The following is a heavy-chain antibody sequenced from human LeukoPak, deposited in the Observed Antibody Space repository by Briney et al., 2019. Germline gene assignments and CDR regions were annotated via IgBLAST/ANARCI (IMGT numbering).Heavy chain of an antibody. J-gene: IGHJ4*02. V-gene: IGHV3-23*01. CDR2: ISGSGGST. CDR3: AKYLGINGYFDY. D-gene: IGHD3-22*01. CDR1: RFTFSSYA. Sequence: GGSLRLSCAASRFTFSSYAMSWVRQAPGKGLEWVSAISGSGGSTYYADSVKGRFTISRDNFKNMLYLQMNSLRAEDTAVYYCAKYLGINGYFDYWGQGTLVTVSS.